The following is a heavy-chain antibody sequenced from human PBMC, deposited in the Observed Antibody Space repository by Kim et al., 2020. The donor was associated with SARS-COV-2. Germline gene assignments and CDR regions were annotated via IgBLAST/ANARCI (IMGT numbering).Heavy chain of an antibody. CDR2: ITDSGDVT. Sequence: GWSLRLSCAASEFTFSNFPMNWVRQAPGMGLEWVSTITDSGDVTYYADSVKGRFIISRDNSKNTLSLQMNSLRAEDTAVYFCARRGSDWGAFDIWGHGTLVTVSS. V-gene: IGHV3-23*01. CDR3: ARRGSDWGAFDI. J-gene: IGHJ3*02. CDR1: EFTFSNFP. D-gene: IGHD7-27*01.